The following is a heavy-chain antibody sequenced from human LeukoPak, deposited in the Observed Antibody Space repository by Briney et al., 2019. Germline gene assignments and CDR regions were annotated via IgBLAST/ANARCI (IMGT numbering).Heavy chain of an antibody. CDR3: ARVQNYYDSSGYYETPFDY. Sequence: SETLSLTCAVYGGSFSGYYWSWLRQPPGKGLEWIGEINHSGSTNYNPSLKSRVTISVDTSKNQFSLKLSSVTAADTAVYYCARVQNYYDSSGYYETPFDYWGQGTLVTVSS. D-gene: IGHD3-22*01. CDR1: GGSFSGYY. CDR2: INHSGST. V-gene: IGHV4-34*01. J-gene: IGHJ4*02.